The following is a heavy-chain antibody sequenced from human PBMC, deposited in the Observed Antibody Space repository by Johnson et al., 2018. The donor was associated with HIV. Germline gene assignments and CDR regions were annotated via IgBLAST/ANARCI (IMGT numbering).Heavy chain of an antibody. Sequence: VQLVESGGGVVQPGRSLRLSCAASGFTVSSNYMGWVRQAPGKGLEWVSAIGTAGDTYYPGSVKGRFTISRENAKNSLYLQMNSLRAGDTAVYYCARVSSGGAFDIWGQGTMVTVSS. CDR1: GFTVSSNY. V-gene: IGHV3-13*01. D-gene: IGHD3-22*01. J-gene: IGHJ3*02. CDR3: ARVSSGGAFDI. CDR2: IGTAGDT.